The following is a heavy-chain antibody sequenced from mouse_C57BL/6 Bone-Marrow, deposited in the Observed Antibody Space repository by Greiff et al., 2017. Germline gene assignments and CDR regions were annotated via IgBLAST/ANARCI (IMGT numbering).Heavy chain of an antibody. V-gene: IGHV10-1*01. CDR1: GFSFNTYA. J-gene: IGHJ3*01. CDR2: IRSKSNNYAT. CDR3: VRHTTAY. Sequence: VQLKESGGGLVQPKGSLKLSCAASGFSFNTYAMNWVRQAPGKGLEWVARIRSKSNNYATYYADSVKDRFTISRDDSERMLYLQMNNLKTEDTAMYYCVRHTTAYWGQGTLGTVSA. D-gene: IGHD6-1*01.